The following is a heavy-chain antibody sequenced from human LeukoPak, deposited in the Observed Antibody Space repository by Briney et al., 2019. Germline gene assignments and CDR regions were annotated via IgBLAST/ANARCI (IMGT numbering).Heavy chain of an antibody. CDR2: IDWDDDK. CDR1: GFSLSTGGMC. D-gene: IGHD3-22*01. Sequence: SGPTLVNPTQTLTLTCTFSGFSLSTGGMCVSWIRQPPGKALEWLARIDWDDDKYYSTSLKTRLTISKDTSKNQVVLTMTNMDPVDTATYYCARIVLYYYDSSGYYYDYWGQGTLVTVSS. V-gene: IGHV2-70*11. J-gene: IGHJ4*02. CDR3: ARIVLYYYDSSGYYYDY.